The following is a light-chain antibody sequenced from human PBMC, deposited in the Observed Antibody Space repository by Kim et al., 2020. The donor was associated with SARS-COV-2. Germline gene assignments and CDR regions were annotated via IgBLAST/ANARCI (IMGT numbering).Light chain of an antibody. Sequence: CWSPGERATLSCRASQSVGNSLAWFQQKPGQAPRLLIFETSNRATGIPARFSGSGSGTAFTLTISSLEPEDFAVYYCQQRYNWPLTFGGGTKVEI. CDR1: QSVGNS. CDR3: QQRYNWPLT. V-gene: IGKV3-11*01. J-gene: IGKJ4*01. CDR2: ETS.